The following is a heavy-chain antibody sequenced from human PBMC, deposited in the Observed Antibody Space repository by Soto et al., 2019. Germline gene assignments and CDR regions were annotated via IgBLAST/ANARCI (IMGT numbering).Heavy chain of an antibody. CDR2: ISYDGSNK. Sequence: FPRLSCAASGFTFSSYGMHWVRQAPGKGLEWVAVISYDGSNKYYADSVKGRFTISRDNSKNTLYLQMNSLRAEDTAVYYCAKEKGASLAVRALAGFFDYWGQGT. J-gene: IGHJ4*02. CDR3: AKEKGASLAVRALAGFFDY. D-gene: IGHD6-19*01. V-gene: IGHV3-30*18. CDR1: GFTFSSYG.